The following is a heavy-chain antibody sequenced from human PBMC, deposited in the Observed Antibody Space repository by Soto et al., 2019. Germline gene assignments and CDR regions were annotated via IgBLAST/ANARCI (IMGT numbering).Heavy chain of an antibody. CDR2: IYFNGNT. Sequence: SETLSLTCTVSAASFSKYYWTWIRQPPGKGLEWIGYIYFNGNTKYNPSLEGRLTISIDTSKKEFSLKLTSVTAADAAVYYCASVTFGGIVLGHCGQGTLVTVSS. V-gene: IGHV4-59*01. CDR3: ASVTFGGIVLGH. CDR1: AASFSKYY. J-gene: IGHJ4*02. D-gene: IGHD3-16*01.